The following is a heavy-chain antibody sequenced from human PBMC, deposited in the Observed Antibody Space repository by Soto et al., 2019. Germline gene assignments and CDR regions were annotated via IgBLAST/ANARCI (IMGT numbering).Heavy chain of an antibody. CDR1: GGTFSSYA. CDR3: ARTQDTAMVTSDY. V-gene: IGHV1-69*13. D-gene: IGHD5-18*01. J-gene: IGHJ4*02. Sequence: ASVKVSCKASGGTFSSYAIIWVRQAPGQGLEWMGGIIPIFGTANYAQKFQGRVTITADESTSTAYMELSSLRSEDTAVYYCARTQDTAMVTSDYWGQGTLVTVSS. CDR2: IIPIFGTA.